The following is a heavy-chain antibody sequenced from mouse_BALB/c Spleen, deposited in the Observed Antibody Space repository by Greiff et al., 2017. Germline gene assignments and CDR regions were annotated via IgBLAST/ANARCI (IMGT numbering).Heavy chain of an antibody. J-gene: IGHJ2*01. D-gene: IGHD4-1*01. CDR3: TNWDY. V-gene: IGHV5-6-4*01. CDR1: GFTFSSYT. Sequence: DVKLVESGGGLVKPGGSLKLSCAASGFTFSSYTMSWVRQTPEKRLEWVATISSGGSYTYYPDSVKGRFTISRDNAKNTLYLQMSSLKSEDTAMYYCTNWDYWGQGTTLTVSS. CDR2: ISSGGSYT.